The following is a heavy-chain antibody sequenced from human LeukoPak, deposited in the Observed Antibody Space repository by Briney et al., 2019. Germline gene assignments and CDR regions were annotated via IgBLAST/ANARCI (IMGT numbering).Heavy chain of an antibody. CDR3: ASIAARLSYAFDI. Sequence: SETLSLTCTVSGGSISRDYWSWIRQPPGKGLEWIGYIYYTGSTNYNPSLNSRVTISLETSKNQFSLNLSSVTAADTAVYYCASIAARLSYAFDIWGQGTMVTVSS. J-gene: IGHJ3*02. CDR2: IYYTGST. CDR1: GGSISRDY. V-gene: IGHV4-59*01. D-gene: IGHD6-6*01.